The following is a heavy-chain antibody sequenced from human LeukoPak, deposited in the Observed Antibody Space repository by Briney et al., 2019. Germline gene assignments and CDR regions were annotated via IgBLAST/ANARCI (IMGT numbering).Heavy chain of an antibody. V-gene: IGHV3-30*04. CDR2: ISYDGSNK. J-gene: IGHJ4*02. CDR3: ARFTHVLSDTAMVTPSDY. D-gene: IGHD5-18*01. CDR1: GFTFSSYA. Sequence: GGSLRLSCAASGFTFSSYAMHWVRQAPGKGLECAAVISYDGSNKYYADSVKGRFTISRDNSKNTLYLQMNSLRAEDTAVYYCARFTHVLSDTAMVTPSDYWGQGTLVTVSS.